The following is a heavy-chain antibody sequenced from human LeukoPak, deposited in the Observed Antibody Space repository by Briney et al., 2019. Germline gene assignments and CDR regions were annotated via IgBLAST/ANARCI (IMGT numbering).Heavy chain of an antibody. D-gene: IGHD3/OR15-3a*01. CDR3: ARQTGSGLFILP. Sequence: SETLSLTCTVSGVSISSSNSYWGWLRQPPGTGLEWFGSIYYSGNTYYNASLKCQVSISIDTSKNQFSLRLTSVTAADTAVYYCARQTGSGLFILPGGQGTLVTVSS. CDR1: GVSISSSNSY. V-gene: IGHV4-39*01. J-gene: IGHJ4*02. CDR2: IYYSGNT.